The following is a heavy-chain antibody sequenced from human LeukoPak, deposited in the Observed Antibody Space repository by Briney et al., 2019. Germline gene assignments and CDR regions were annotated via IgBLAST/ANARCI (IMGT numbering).Heavy chain of an antibody. Sequence: PGGSLRLSCAASGFTFSSYGMHWVRQAPGKGLEWVSAISGSGGSTYYADSVKGRFTISRDNSKDTLYLQMNSLRAEDTAVYYCAKIAARGYYFDYWGQGTLVTVSS. V-gene: IGHV3-23*01. D-gene: IGHD6-6*01. CDR3: AKIAARGYYFDY. CDR1: GFTFSSYG. CDR2: ISGSGGST. J-gene: IGHJ4*02.